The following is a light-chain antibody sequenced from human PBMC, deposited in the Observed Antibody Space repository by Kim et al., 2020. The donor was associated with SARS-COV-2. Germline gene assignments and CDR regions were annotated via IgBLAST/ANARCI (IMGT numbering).Light chain of an antibody. Sequence: VAMGKKARITGGGNNIVTKNVHWYQQKPGQAPVLVINRDTNRTSGIPERFSGSNSGNTATLTISRAQAGDEADYYCQVWNSSTWVFGGGTQLTVL. J-gene: IGLJ3*02. V-gene: IGLV3-9*01. CDR1: NIVTKN. CDR3: QVWNSSTWV. CDR2: RDT.